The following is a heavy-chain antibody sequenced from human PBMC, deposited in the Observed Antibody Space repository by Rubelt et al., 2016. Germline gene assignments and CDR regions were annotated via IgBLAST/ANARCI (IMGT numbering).Heavy chain of an antibody. V-gene: IGHV1-2*02. CDR1: GYTFTGYY. D-gene: IGHD2-2*01. CDR3: ARDVIVVVPAAPDAFDI. CDR2: INPNSGGT. Sequence: QVQLVQSGAEVKKPGASVKVSCKASGYTFTGYYMHWVRQAPGQGLEWMGWINPNSGGTNYAQKFQGRVTMTRDTSISTAYMELSWLRSDDTAVYYCARDVIVVVPAAPDAFDIWGQGTMVTVSS. J-gene: IGHJ3*02.